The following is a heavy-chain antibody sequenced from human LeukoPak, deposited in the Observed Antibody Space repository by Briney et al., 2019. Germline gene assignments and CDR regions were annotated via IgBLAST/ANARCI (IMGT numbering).Heavy chain of an antibody. CDR2: ISWSSGHM. D-gene: IGHD1-14*01. Sequence: PGGSLRLSCAAAEFKFDDYAMHWVRQGPGKGLEWVAGISWSSGHMEYAESVKGRFTISRDNAKNSLYLQMNSLRAEDTAVYYCARDHSGAFDIWGQGTMVTVSS. J-gene: IGHJ3*02. CDR1: EFKFDDYA. CDR3: ARDHSGAFDI. V-gene: IGHV3-9*01.